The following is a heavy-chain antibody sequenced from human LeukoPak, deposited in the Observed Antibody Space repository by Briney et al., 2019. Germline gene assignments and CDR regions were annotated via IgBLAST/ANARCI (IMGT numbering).Heavy chain of an antibody. CDR1: GGSISSGSYY. CDR2: IYTSGST. J-gene: IGHJ3*02. V-gene: IGHV4-61*02. Sequence: SETLSLTCTVSGGSISSGSYYWSWIRQPAGKGLEWIGRIYTSGSTNYNPSLKSRVTISVDTSKNQFSLKLSSVTAADTAVYYRARVGYSSSWYIGGDAFDIWGQGTMVTVSS. D-gene: IGHD6-13*01. CDR3: ARVGYSSSWYIGGDAFDI.